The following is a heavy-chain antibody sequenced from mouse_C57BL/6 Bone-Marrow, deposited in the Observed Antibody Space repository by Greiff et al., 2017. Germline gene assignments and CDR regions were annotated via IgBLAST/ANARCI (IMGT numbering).Heavy chain of an antibody. CDR1: GFNFKNTY. J-gene: IGHJ2*01. D-gene: IGHD2-1*01. Sequence: VQLQQSVAELVRPGASVKLSCTASGFNFKNTYMHWVKQRPEQGLEWIGRIDPANGNTKYAPKFQGKATITADTSSNTAYLQLSSLTSEDSAIYYCARMGYGKGGNYWGQGTTLTVSS. V-gene: IGHV14-3*01. CDR3: ARMGYGKGGNY. CDR2: IDPANGNT.